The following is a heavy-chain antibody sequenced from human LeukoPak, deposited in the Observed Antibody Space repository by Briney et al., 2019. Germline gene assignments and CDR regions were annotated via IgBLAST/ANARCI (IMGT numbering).Heavy chain of an antibody. J-gene: IGHJ6*02. CDR3: ARGERITIFGVVFYGMDV. CDR2: IYYSGST. CDR1: GGSISSSSYY. D-gene: IGHD3-3*01. V-gene: IGHV4-39*01. Sequence: PSETLSLTCTVSGGSISSSSYYWGWIRQPPGKGLEWIGSIYYSGSTYYNPSLKSRVTISVDTSKNQFSLKLSSVTAADTAVYYCARGERITIFGVVFYGMDVWGQGTTVTVSS.